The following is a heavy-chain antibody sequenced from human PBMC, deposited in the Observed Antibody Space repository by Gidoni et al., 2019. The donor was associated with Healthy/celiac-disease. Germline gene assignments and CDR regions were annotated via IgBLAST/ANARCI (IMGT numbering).Heavy chain of an antibody. CDR2: IVVGSGNT. Sequence: QMQLVQSGPEVKKPGTSVKVSCKASGFTFTSSAMQWVRQARGQRLEWIGWIVVGSGNTNYAQKFQERVTITRDMSTSTAYMELSSLRSEDTAVYYCAASRGYSYRRLRFDYWGQGTLVTVSS. J-gene: IGHJ4*02. D-gene: IGHD5-18*01. V-gene: IGHV1-58*02. CDR1: GFTFTSSA. CDR3: AASRGYSYRRLRFDY.